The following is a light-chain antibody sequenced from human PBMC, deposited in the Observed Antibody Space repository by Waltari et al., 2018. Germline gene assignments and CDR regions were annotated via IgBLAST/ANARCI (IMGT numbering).Light chain of an antibody. CDR3: QTGGHGTWV. J-gene: IGLJ3*02. CDR1: SGHSSNV. V-gene: IGLV4-69*01. CDR2: VNSDGSQ. Sequence: QLVLTQSPSASASLGASVKLTCTLSSGHSSNVIAWHQQQPEKGPRFLMKVNSDGSQSKGETIPDRFSGSGSGAEHYLTISSLQSEDEADYYCQTGGHGTWVFGGGTKLTVL.